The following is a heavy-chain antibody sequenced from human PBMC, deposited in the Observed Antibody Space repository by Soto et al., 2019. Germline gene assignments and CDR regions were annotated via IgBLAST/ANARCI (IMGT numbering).Heavy chain of an antibody. CDR3: ARGFFRHRPTPIFDY. Sequence: PGESLKVSCQGFGYSFTSFWIGWVRQMPGKGLEWMGIINPVDSDTRYSPSFQGQVTISVDKSITTAYLQWSSLKAADTAMYYWARGFFRHRPTPIFDYGGLGTLVPGSS. CDR1: GYSFTSFW. D-gene: IGHD3-3*01. CDR2: INPVDSDT. V-gene: IGHV5-51*01. J-gene: IGHJ4*02.